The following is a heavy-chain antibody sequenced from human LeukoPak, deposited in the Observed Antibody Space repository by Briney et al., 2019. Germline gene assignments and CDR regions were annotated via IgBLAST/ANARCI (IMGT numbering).Heavy chain of an antibody. CDR1: GGSISSYY. V-gene: IGHV4-59*01. CDR2: IYYSGST. Sequence: SETLSLTCTVSGGSISSYYWSWIRLPPGKGLEWIGYIYYSGSTNYNPSLKTRVTISADTSKNQFSLNLSSVAAADTAVYYCARGFLCGGDCNAFDIWGQGTKVTVSS. D-gene: IGHD2-21*02. CDR3: ARGFLCGGDCNAFDI. J-gene: IGHJ3*02.